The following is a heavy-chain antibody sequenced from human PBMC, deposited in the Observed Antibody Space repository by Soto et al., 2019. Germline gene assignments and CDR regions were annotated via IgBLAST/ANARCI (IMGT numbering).Heavy chain of an antibody. V-gene: IGHV1-69*02. CDR1: GGTFSSYT. CDR3: ASWIGSSEPFDY. D-gene: IGHD6-6*01. Sequence: ASVKVSCKASGGTFSSYTISWVRQAPGQGLEWMGRIIPILGIANYAQKFQGRVTITADKSTSTAYMELSSLRSEDTAVYYCASWIGSSEPFDYWGQGTLVTVSS. J-gene: IGHJ4*02. CDR2: IIPILGIA.